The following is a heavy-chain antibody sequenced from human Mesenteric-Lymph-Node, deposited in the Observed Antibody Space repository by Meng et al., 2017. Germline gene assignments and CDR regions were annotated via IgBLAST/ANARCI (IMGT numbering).Heavy chain of an antibody. D-gene: IGHD3-22*01. CDR1: GGSISGSNYY. CDR2: IYYNGHA. CDR3: ARRGSYYDSVGYYYFDY. J-gene: IGHJ4*02. Sequence: QLQLQESGPGLVKPSETLSLTCTVSGGSISGSNYYGGWVRQPPGKGLEWIGSIYYNGHANYNPSLKSRVTISVDTSKNQFSLKLSSVTAADTAAYYCARRGSYYDSVGYYYFDYWGQGTLVTVSS. V-gene: IGHV4-39*01.